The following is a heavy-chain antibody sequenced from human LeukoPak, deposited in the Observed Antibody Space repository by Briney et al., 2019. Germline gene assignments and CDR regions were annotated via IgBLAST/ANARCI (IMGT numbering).Heavy chain of an antibody. V-gene: IGHV3-23*01. CDR3: AKALPTMIVVGNPFDY. J-gene: IGHJ4*02. CDR1: GFTFSSYA. Sequence: HAGGSLRLSCAASGFTFSSYAMSWVRQAPGKGLEWVSAISGSGGSTYYADSVKGRFTISRDNSKNTLYLQMNSLRAEDTAVYYCAKALPTMIVVGNPFDYWGQGTLVTVSS. CDR2: ISGSGGST. D-gene: IGHD3-22*01.